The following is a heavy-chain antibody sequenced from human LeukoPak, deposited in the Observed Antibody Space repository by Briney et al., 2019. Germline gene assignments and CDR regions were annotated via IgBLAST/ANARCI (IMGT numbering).Heavy chain of an antibody. CDR3: ARGRSTMWYPHPNGQYFQH. V-gene: IGHV4-34*01. CDR2: INHSGST. J-gene: IGHJ1*01. CDR1: GGSFSGYY. Sequence: PSETLSLTCAVYGGSFSGYYWSWIRQPPGKGLEWIGEINHSGSTNYNPSLKSRVTISVDTPKNQFSLKLSSVTAADTAVYYCARGRSTMWYPHPNGQYFQHWGQGTLVTVSS. D-gene: IGHD2-15*01.